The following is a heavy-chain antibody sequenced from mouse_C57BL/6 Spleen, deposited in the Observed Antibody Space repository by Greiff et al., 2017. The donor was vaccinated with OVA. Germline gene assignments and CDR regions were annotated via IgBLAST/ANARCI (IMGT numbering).Heavy chain of an antibody. V-gene: IGHV1-55*01. CDR2: IYPGSGST. CDR3: ASTGDYDEEDYFDY. CDR1: GYTFTSYW. Sequence: QVQLQQPGAELVKPGASVKMSCKASGYTFTSYWITWVKQRPGQGLEWIGDIYPGSGSTNYNEKFKSKATLTVDTSSSTAYMQLSSLTSEDSAVYYCASTGDYDEEDYFDYWGQGTTLTVSS. D-gene: IGHD2-4*01. J-gene: IGHJ2*01.